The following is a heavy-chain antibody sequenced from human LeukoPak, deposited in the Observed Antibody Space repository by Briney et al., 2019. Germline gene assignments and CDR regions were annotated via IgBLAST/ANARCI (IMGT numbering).Heavy chain of an antibody. J-gene: IGHJ4*02. CDR2: INHSGST. CDR3: ARDYQGGYGDKTVDY. Sequence: PSETLSLTCAVYGGSFSGYYWSWIRQPPGKGLEWIGEINHSGSTNYNPSLKSRGTISVDTSKNQFSLKLSSVTAADTAVYYCARDYQGGYGDKTVDYWGQGTLVTVSS. V-gene: IGHV4-34*01. D-gene: IGHD5-18*01. CDR1: GGSFSGYY.